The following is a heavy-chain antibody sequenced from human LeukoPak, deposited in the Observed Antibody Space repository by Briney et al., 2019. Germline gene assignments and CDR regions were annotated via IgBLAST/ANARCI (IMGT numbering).Heavy chain of an antibody. Sequence: GGSLRLSCAASGFTLSSYGMHWVRQAPGKWLEWVAVIWYDGGNKYYADSVKGRFTISRDNSKNTLYLQMNSLRAEDTAVYYCAKDAQWLPLFDYWGQGTLVTVSS. CDR3: AKDAQWLPLFDY. CDR2: IWYDGGNK. CDR1: GFTLSSYG. V-gene: IGHV3-33*06. D-gene: IGHD6-19*01. J-gene: IGHJ4*02.